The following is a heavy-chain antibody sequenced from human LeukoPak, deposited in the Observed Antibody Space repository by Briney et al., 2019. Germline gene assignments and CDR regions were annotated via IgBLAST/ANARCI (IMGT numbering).Heavy chain of an antibody. CDR3: ARKRGVRSWGPGYNWFDP. CDR2: IYTSGST. V-gene: IGHV4-4*09. J-gene: IGHJ5*02. D-gene: IGHD3-10*01. CDR1: GGSISSYY. Sequence: SETLSLTCTVSGGSISSYYWSWIRQPPGKGLEWIGYIYTSGSTNYNPSLKSRVTISVDTSKNQFSLKLSSVTAADTAVYYCARKRGVRSWGPGYNWFDPWGQGTLVTVSS.